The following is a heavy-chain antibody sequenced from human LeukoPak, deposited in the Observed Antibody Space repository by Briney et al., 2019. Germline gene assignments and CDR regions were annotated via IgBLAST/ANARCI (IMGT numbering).Heavy chain of an antibody. CDR2: ISSSSSYI. CDR1: GFTFSSYS. CDR3: ARDPEVGSSSWTGFDY. Sequence: GGSLRLSCAASGFTFSSYSMNWVRQAPGKGLEWVSSISSSSSYIYYADSVKGRFTISRDNAKNSLYLQMNSLRAEDTAVYYCARDPEVGSSSWTGFDYWGQGTLVTVSS. J-gene: IGHJ4*02. V-gene: IGHV3-21*01. D-gene: IGHD6-13*01.